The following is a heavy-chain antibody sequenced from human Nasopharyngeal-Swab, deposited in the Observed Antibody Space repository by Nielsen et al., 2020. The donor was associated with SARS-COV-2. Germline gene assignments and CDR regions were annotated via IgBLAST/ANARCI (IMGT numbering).Heavy chain of an antibody. V-gene: IGHV3-11*06. CDR3: ARYSSGWNFDY. CDR2: LSSSSSDT. J-gene: IGHJ4*02. Sequence: GESLKISCAASGFTFSDYYMSWIRQAPGKGLEWVSYLSSSSSDTNYADSVKGRFIISRDNAKNSLYLQMNSLRAEDTAVYYCARYSSGWNFDYWGQGILVTVSS. CDR1: GFTFSDYY. D-gene: IGHD6-19*01.